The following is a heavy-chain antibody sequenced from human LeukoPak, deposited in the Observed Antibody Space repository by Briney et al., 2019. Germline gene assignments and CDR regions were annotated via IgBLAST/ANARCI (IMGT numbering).Heavy chain of an antibody. D-gene: IGHD6-19*01. CDR3: AKDKQWLAQGAFDI. J-gene: IGHJ3*02. Sequence: PGGSLRLSCAASGFTFSSYGMHWVRQAPGKGLEWVAFIRYDGSNKYYADSVKGRFTISRDNSKNTLYLQMNSLRAEDTALYYCAKDKQWLAQGAFDIWGQGTMVTVSS. V-gene: IGHV3-30*02. CDR1: GFTFSSYG. CDR2: IRYDGSNK.